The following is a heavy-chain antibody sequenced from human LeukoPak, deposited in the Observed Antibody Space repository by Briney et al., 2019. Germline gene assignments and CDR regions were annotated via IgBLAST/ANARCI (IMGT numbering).Heavy chain of an antibody. CDR3: ARHRYDFWSGYYPL. CDR1: GGSIISGSYY. Sequence: PSQTLSLTCTVSGGSIISGSYYWSWIRQPAGKGLEWVGRISTSGNTNYNPSLKSRVTISVDTSKNQFSLKLSSVTAADTAVYYCARHRYDFWSGYYPLWGQGTLVTVSS. CDR2: ISTSGNT. D-gene: IGHD3-3*01. V-gene: IGHV4-61*02. J-gene: IGHJ4*02.